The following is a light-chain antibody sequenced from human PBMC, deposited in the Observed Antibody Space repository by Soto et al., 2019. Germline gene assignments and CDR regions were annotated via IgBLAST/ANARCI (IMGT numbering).Light chain of an antibody. CDR2: GAS. J-gene: IGKJ1*01. Sequence: EIVLTQSPGTLSLSPGERATLSCRASQSVSNNYLAWYQQKPGQAPRLLIYGASKRATSIPDRFSGSGSGTDFTLTISILEPEDFAVYYCQQYGSSGTFGQGTKVEIK. CDR3: QQYGSSGT. CDR1: QSVSNNY. V-gene: IGKV3-20*01.